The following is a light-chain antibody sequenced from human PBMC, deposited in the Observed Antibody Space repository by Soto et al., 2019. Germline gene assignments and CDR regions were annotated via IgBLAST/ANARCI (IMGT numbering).Light chain of an antibody. V-gene: IGLV1-36*01. J-gene: IGLJ3*02. CDR3: ATWDDSLGGPV. CDR1: SSNIGNNA. CDR2: YDN. Sequence: QSVLTQPPSVSEAPRQRVSISCSGSSSNIGNNAVNWYQQLPGKAPKLLIYYDNLLPSGVSDWFSGSRSGTSASLAIRGLQSEDEADYYCATWDDSLGGPVFGGGTKVTVL.